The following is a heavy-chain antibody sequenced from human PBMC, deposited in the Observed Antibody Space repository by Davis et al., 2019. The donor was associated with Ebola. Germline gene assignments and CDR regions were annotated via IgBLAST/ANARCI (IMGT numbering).Heavy chain of an antibody. CDR3: ARIAAESDYGMDV. D-gene: IGHD6-13*01. V-gene: IGHV1-18*04. CDR1: GYTFTSYY. Sequence: ASVKVSCKASGYTFTSYYIHWVRQAPGQGLEWMGWIAVYNGDTKYAHEIQGRVTMTTDISTDTVYMDLRGLRSDDTAVYFCARIAAESDYGMDVWGQGTTVTVSS. CDR2: IAVYNGDT. J-gene: IGHJ6*02.